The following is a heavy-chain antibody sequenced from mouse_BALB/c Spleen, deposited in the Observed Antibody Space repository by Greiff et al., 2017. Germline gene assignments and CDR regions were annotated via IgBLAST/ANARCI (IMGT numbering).Heavy chain of an antibody. CDR3: ARETYYYGSSDY. CDR1: GYSITSGYY. J-gene: IGHJ2*01. D-gene: IGHD1-1*01. V-gene: IGHV3-6*02. CDR2: ISYDGSN. Sequence: EVQLVESGPGLVKPSQSLSLTCSVTGYSITSGYYWNWIRQFPGNKLEWMGYISYDGSNNYNPSLKNRISITRDTSKNQFFLKLNSVTTEDTATYYCARETYYYGSSDYWGQGTTLTVSS.